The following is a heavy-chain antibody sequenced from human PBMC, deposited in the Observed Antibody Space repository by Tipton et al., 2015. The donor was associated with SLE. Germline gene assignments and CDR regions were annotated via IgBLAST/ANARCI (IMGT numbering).Heavy chain of an antibody. Sequence: TLSLTCAVYGGSFSGYYWSWIRQPPGRGLEWIGEINHSGSTNYNPSLKSRVTISVDTSKNQFSLKLSSVTAADTAVYYCAREYSSSWSGYFQHWGQGTLVTVSS. CDR2: INHSGST. V-gene: IGHV4-34*01. CDR1: GGSFSGYY. J-gene: IGHJ1*01. D-gene: IGHD6-13*01. CDR3: AREYSSSWSGYFQH.